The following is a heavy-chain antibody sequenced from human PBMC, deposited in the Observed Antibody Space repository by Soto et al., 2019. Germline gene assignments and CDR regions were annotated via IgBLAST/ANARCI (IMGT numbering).Heavy chain of an antibody. CDR2: TYYRSKWYN. V-gene: IGHV6-1*01. CDR1: GDSVSSSSVT. D-gene: IGHD1-26*01. Sequence: SQTLSLTCAISGDSVSSSSVTWNWIRQSPSRGLEWLGRTYYRSKWYNDYAESVKSRITINPDTSKNQLSLHLNSVTPEDTAVYYCVRLIGNSWLDFWGQRTLVTVSS. J-gene: IGHJ5*01. CDR3: VRLIGNSWLDF.